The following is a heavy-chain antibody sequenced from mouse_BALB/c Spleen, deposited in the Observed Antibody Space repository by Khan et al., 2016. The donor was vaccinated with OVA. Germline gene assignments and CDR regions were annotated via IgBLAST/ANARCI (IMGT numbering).Heavy chain of an antibody. CDR3: TRHGYVAWFTY. CDR1: GYSFTSYY. CDR2: IDPFSGGT. D-gene: IGHD2-2*01. J-gene: IGHJ3*01. Sequence: EVQLQQSGPELMKPGASVKISCKASGYSFTSYYIHWVMQSHGKSLEWIGYIDPFSGGTTYNQKFKGKATLTVEKSSSTAYIHLNNQKSADSAVYYCTRHGYVAWFTYWGQGTLVTVSA. V-gene: IGHV1S135*01.